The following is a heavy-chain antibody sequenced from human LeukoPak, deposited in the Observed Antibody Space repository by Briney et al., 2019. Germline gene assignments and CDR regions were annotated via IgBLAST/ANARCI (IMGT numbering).Heavy chain of an antibody. CDR2: ISWNSGSI. D-gene: IGHD2-2*01. CDR1: GFTFDDYA. Sequence: GGSLRLSCAASGFTFDDYAMHWVRQAPGKGLEWVSGISWNSGSIGYADSVKGRFTISRDNAKNSLYLQMNSLRAEDTAVYYCARDEYALGYCSSTSCQGDAFDIWGQGTMVTVSS. J-gene: IGHJ3*02. CDR3: ARDEYALGYCSSTSCQGDAFDI. V-gene: IGHV3-9*01.